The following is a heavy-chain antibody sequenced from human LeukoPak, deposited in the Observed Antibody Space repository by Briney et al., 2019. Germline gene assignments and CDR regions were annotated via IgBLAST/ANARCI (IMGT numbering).Heavy chain of an antibody. J-gene: IGHJ3*02. Sequence: GGSLRLSCPASGFTVSSNYMSWVRQAPGKGLEWVSEIYSDGSTCNAASVKGRLSISRDNSKNTVYLQMNSLRAEDTGVYYGARELREHGVFDIWGQGTMVTVSS. D-gene: IGHD1-26*01. CDR2: IYSDGST. CDR3: ARELREHGVFDI. V-gene: IGHV3-53*01. CDR1: GFTVSSNY.